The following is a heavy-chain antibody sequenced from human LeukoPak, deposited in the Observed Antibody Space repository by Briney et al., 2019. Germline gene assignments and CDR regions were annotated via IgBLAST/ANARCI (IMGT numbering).Heavy chain of an antibody. D-gene: IGHD3-3*01. CDR1: GFTFSSYP. V-gene: IGHV3-30-3*01. CDR2: ISYDGSKI. CDR3: ARESGWGLPHAFDF. Sequence: GGSLRLSCPASGFTFSSYPLHWVRQAPGKGLEWVTLISYDGSKIYYADSVKGRFTISRDNSKNTLYLQMNSLRAEDTAVYYCARESGWGLPHAFDFWGQGTMVTVSS. J-gene: IGHJ3*01.